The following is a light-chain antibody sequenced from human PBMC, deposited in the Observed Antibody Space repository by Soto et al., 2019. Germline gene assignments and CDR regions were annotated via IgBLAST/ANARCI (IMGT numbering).Light chain of an antibody. Sequence: DLQMTQSPSSVSASVGDRVTITCRASQDISSWLAWYQQKPGKAPKLLIYAASSLQSGVPSRFSGSGSGTDYILTISSLQPEDFATYYCQQANSFPPLTFGGGTKVEIK. CDR1: QDISSW. J-gene: IGKJ4*01. CDR2: AAS. CDR3: QQANSFPPLT. V-gene: IGKV1-12*01.